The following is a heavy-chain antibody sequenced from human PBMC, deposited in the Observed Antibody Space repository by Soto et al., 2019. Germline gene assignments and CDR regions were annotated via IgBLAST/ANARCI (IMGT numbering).Heavy chain of an antibody. V-gene: IGHV1-69*12. CDR2: IVPIVDTS. CDR1: GATFSSYA. D-gene: IGHD5-12*01. J-gene: IGHJ4*02. CDR3: VRVVAIPGYPDN. Sequence: QVQLVQSGAEVRQPASSVKVSCKTSGATFSSYAISWVRQAPGQGLEWMGGIVPIVDTSTYAQKFQGRVTITADESMELSSLRSDDTAVYYCVRVVAIPGYPDNWGQGTLVTVSS.